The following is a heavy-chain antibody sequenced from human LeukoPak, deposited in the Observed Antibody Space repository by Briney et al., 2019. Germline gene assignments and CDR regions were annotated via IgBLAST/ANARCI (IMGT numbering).Heavy chain of an antibody. CDR3: ARDSYCGGGSCYPRGYYYYMDV. V-gene: IGHV1-69*04. Sequence: VASVKVSCKASGGTFISYTISWVRQAPGQGLEWMGRIIPILGIANYAQKFQGRVTITADKSTSTAYMELSSLRSEDTAVYYCARDSYCGGGSCYPRGYYYYMDVWGKGTTVTVSS. J-gene: IGHJ6*03. CDR1: GGTFISYT. D-gene: IGHD2-15*01. CDR2: IIPILGIA.